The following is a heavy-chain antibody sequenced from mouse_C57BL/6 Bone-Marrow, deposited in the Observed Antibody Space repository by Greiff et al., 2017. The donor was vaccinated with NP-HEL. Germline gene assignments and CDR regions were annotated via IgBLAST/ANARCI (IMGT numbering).Heavy chain of an antibody. D-gene: IGHD1-1*01. CDR3: TSITTVVATSDY. Sequence: EVKLVESGTVLARPGASVKMSCKTSGYTFTSYWMHWVKQRPGQGLEWIGAIYPGNSDTSYNQKFKGKAKLTAVTSASTAYMELSSLTNEDSAVYYCTSITTVVATSDYWGQGTTLTVSS. CDR2: IYPGNSDT. J-gene: IGHJ2*01. CDR1: GYTFTSYW. V-gene: IGHV1-5*01.